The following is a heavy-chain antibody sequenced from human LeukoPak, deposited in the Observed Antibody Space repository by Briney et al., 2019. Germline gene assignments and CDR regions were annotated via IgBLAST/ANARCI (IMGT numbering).Heavy chain of an antibody. CDR3: ASLAVGATWAFDI. Sequence: SVKVSCKASGGTFSSYAISWVRQAPGQGLEWMGGIIPIFGTANYAQKFQGRVTITTDESTSTAYMELSSLRSEDTAVYYCASLAVGATWAFDIWGQGTMVTVSS. V-gene: IGHV1-69*05. J-gene: IGHJ3*02. CDR2: IIPIFGTA. D-gene: IGHD1-26*01. CDR1: GGTFSSYA.